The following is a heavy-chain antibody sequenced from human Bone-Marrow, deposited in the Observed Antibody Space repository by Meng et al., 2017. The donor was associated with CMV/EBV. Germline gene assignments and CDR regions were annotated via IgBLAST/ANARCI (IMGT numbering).Heavy chain of an antibody. CDR1: GGTFNNYA. D-gene: IGHD3-22*01. CDR3: ASVVATSGYYRGDIYFFDY. Sequence: SVKVSCKASGGTFNNYAVSWVRQAPGQGLEWMGGIIPIVDIANFAQKFQGRVTIAADKYTSTAHMELSSLRYEDTAVYYCASVVATSGYYRGDIYFFDYWGQGTLVTVSS. V-gene: IGHV1-69*10. CDR2: IIPIVDIA. J-gene: IGHJ4*02.